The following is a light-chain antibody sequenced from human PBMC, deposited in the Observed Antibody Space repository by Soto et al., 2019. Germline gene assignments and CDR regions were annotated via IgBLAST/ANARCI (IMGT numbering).Light chain of an antibody. CDR1: QSVAIHY. Sequence: IVLTQSPGTVSLSPGERATLSCRASQSVAIHYLAWYQQKPGQAPSLLIYDASSRATGIPDRFSGSGSGTDFTLTISRLEPEDFAVYYCQQYGSSPYTFGQGTKLEIK. J-gene: IGKJ2*01. CDR3: QQYGSSPYT. CDR2: DAS. V-gene: IGKV3-20*01.